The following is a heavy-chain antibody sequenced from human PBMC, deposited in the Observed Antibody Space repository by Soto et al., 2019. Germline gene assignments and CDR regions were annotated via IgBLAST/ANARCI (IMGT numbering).Heavy chain of an antibody. D-gene: IGHD3-22*01. CDR1: GYTFTGYY. CDR3: ARGGYYDSSGYSEC. Sequence: ASGKISGKASGYTFTGYYMHWVRQAPGKGLEWMGWINPNSGGTNYAQKFQGRVTMTRDTSISTAYMELSRLRSDDTAVYYCARGGYYDSSGYSECWGKGTLVTVSS. CDR2: INPNSGGT. J-gene: IGHJ4*02. V-gene: IGHV1-2*02.